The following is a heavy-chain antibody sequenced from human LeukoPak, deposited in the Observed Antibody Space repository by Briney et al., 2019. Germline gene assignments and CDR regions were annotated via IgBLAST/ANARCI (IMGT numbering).Heavy chain of an antibody. CDR1: GGSINSYY. V-gene: IGHV4-59*01. D-gene: IGHD6-13*01. CDR3: ARDTAAAGTEGAFDI. CDR2: IYYSGST. J-gene: IGHJ3*02. Sequence: SETLSLTCTVSGGSINSYYWSWIRQPPGKGLEWIGYIYYSGSTNYNPSLKSRVTISVDTSKNQFSLKLSSVTAADTAVYYCARDTAAAGTEGAFDIWGQGTMVTVSS.